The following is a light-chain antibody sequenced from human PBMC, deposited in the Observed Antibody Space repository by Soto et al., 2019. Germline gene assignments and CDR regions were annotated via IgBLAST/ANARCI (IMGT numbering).Light chain of an antibody. CDR2: SSD. Sequence: QPVLTQPPSASGTPGQRVTISCSGSNSNIGSNTVNWYQRLPGTAPKLLIYSSDQRPSGVPDRFSGSKSGTSASLAISGLQSEDEADYYCTAWDDSLNAYVFGTGTKVTVL. V-gene: IGLV1-44*01. CDR1: NSNIGSNT. CDR3: TAWDDSLNAYV. J-gene: IGLJ1*01.